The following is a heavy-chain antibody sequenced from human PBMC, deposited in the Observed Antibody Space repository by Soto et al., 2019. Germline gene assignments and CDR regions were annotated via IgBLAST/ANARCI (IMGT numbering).Heavy chain of an antibody. D-gene: IGHD5-12*01. CDR2: IIPIFGTA. V-gene: IGHV1-69*13. CDR3: ARADRDGYNPNWFDP. Sequence: SVKVSCKASGGTFSSYAISWVRQAPGQGLEWMGGIIPIFGTANYAQKFQGRVTITADESTSTAYMELSSLRSEDTAVYYCARADRDGYNPNWFDPWGQGTLVTVSS. CDR1: GGTFSSYA. J-gene: IGHJ5*02.